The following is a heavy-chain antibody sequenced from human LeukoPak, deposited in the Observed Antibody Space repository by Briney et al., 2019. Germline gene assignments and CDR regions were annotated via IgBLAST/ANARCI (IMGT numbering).Heavy chain of an antibody. CDR1: GFSFSNFH. J-gene: IGHJ3*02. D-gene: IGHD5-18*01. V-gene: IGHV3-7*01. Sequence: PGGSLRLSCAASGFSFSNFHMNCVRQAPGQGLEWVANIRQDGSAEKYADSVKGRFTITKDNAKNSLYLQMNSLRAEDSAVYYCARDLDLVDTTMAHHDAFDIWVQGTMVTVSS. CDR2: IRQDGSAE. CDR3: ARDLDLVDTTMAHHDAFDI.